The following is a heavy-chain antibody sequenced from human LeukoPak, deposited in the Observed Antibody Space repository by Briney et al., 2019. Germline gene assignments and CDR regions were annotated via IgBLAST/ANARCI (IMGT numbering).Heavy chain of an antibody. J-gene: IGHJ5*02. CDR2: MNPNSGNT. V-gene: IGHV1-8*03. CDR3: ARGGSVVPAAMNWFDP. Sequence: ASVKVSCKASGYTFTSYDINWVRQATGQGLEWMGWMNPNSGNTGYAQKFQGRVTITRNTSISTAYMELSSLRSEDTAVYYCARGGSVVPAAMNWFDPWGQGTLVTVSS. D-gene: IGHD2-2*01. CDR1: GYTFTSYD.